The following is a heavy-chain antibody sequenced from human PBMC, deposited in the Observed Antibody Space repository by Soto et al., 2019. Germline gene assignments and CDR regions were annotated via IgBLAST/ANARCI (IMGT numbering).Heavy chain of an antibody. CDR2: IYYSGST. J-gene: IGHJ5*02. D-gene: IGHD2-8*01. Sequence: SETLSLTCTVSGGSISSSSYYWGWIRQPPGKGLEWIGSIYYSGSTYYNPSLKSRVTISVDTSKNQFSLKLSSVTAADTAVYYCARQGIVLMVYANWFDPWGQGTLITVSS. CDR1: GGSISSSSYY. CDR3: ARQGIVLMVYANWFDP. V-gene: IGHV4-39*01.